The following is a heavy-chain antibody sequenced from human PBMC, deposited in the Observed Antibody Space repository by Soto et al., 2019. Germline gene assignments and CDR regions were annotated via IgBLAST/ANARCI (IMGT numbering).Heavy chain of an antibody. CDR1: GFTFSSYA. CDR3: AAEYDFWSGYSPYGMDV. J-gene: IGHJ6*02. D-gene: IGHD3-3*01. V-gene: IGHV3-30-3*01. Sequence: LRLSCAASGFTFSSYAMHWVRQAPGKGLEWVAVISYDGSNKYYADSVKGRFTISRDNSKNTLYLQMNSLRAEDTAVYYCAAEYDFWSGYSPYGMDVWGQGTTVTVSS. CDR2: ISYDGSNK.